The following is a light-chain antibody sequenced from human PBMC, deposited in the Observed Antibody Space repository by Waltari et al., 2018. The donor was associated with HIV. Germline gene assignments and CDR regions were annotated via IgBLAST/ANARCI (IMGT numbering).Light chain of an antibody. CDR2: DAS. CDR1: QSVSNS. J-gene: IGKJ4*01. CDR3: QQRSNWPPIT. Sequence: EIVFTQSPATLSLSPGERATLSCRASQSVSNSLIWYQQKTGQAPRRLIYDASNRATGVPARFSGSGSGEDFTLTISSLEPEDFAVYYCQQRSNWPPITFGGGTKVEIK. V-gene: IGKV3-11*01.